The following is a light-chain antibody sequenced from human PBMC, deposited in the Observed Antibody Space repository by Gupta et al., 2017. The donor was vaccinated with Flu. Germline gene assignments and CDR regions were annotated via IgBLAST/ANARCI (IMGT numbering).Light chain of an antibody. CDR1: SSDVGGYNY. CDR3: SSDTSSSTWV. CDR2: EVS. V-gene: IGLV2-14*01. J-gene: IGLJ3*02. Sequence: QSALTQPASVSGSPGQSITISCNGTSSDVGGYNYVSWYQQHPSKAPKLMIYEVSNRPSGVSNRFSGSKSGNTASLTISGLQAEDEADYYCSSDTSSSTWVFGGGTKLTVL.